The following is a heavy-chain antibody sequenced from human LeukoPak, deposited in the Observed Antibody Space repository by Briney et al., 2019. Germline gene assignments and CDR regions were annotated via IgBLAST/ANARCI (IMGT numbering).Heavy chain of an antibody. Sequence: SETLSLTCTVSGGSVSSGTYSWSWIRHPPGKGLERIGFLYSSGSTYYNPSLKSRLTISVDTSKNQFSLRLSSVTAADTAVYYCARVQGYSYGAFDFWGQGALVTVSS. CDR2: LYSSGST. V-gene: IGHV4-30-4*01. CDR3: ARVQGYSYGAFDF. J-gene: IGHJ4*02. D-gene: IGHD5-18*01. CDR1: GGSVSSGTYS.